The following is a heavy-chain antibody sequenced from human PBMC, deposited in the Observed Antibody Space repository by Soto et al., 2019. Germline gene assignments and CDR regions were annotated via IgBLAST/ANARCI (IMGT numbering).Heavy chain of an antibody. CDR1: GAYISSGSYY. Sequence: PSETLSLTCTVSGAYISSGSYYWSWIRQHPGKGLEWIGYIYYTGSASYSPSLKSRVIISVDTSKNQFSMKLTSVTAADTAVYYCARVREGQSYGRTTNWLDPWGQGTQVTVSS. CDR3: ARVREGQSYGRTTNWLDP. CDR2: IYYTGSA. D-gene: IGHD5-18*01. V-gene: IGHV4-31*03. J-gene: IGHJ5*02.